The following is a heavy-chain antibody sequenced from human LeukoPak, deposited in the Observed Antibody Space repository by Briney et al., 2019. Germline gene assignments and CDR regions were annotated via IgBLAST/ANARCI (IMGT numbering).Heavy chain of an antibody. Sequence: SETLSLTCTVSGASISDYYWGWIRQPPGKGLEWIGSIYHTGSTYYNPSFKSRVTISVDTSKNQFSLKLTSVTAADTAVYYCARDGWDYWGQGTLVTVSS. CDR3: ARDGWDY. V-gene: IGHV4-38-2*02. CDR1: GASISDYY. D-gene: IGHD2-15*01. CDR2: IYHTGST. J-gene: IGHJ4*02.